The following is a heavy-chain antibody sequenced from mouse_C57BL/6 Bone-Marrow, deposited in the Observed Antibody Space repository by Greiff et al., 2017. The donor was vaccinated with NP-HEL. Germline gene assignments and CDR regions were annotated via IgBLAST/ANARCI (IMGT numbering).Heavy chain of an antibody. V-gene: IGHV1-81*01. J-gene: IGHJ2*01. CDR2: IYPRSGNT. Sequence: VQLQQSGAELARPGASVKLSCKASGYTFTSYGISWVKQRTGQGLEWIGEIYPRSGNTYYNEKFKGKATLPADNSSSTAYLELRSLTSEDSAVYFCARLDYYGSSYGGYGGQGTTLTVSS. CDR1: GYTFTSYG. CDR3: ARLDYYGSSYGGY. D-gene: IGHD1-1*01.